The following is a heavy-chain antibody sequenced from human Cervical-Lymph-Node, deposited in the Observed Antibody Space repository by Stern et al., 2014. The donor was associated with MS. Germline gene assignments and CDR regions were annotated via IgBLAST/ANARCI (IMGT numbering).Heavy chain of an antibody. CDR3: AGPAPLD. J-gene: IGHJ4*02. D-gene: IGHD2-2*01. CDR2: IIPALNVA. Sequence: QVQLVQSGAELKKPGSSVKVSCKASGGSLSTYTITWVRQAPGQGLEWMGRIIPALNVANYAQKFQARLTITADKSTSPAYMEMSSLSSDDTAVYYCAGPAPLDWGQGTLVTVSS. CDR1: GGSLSTYT. V-gene: IGHV1-69*09.